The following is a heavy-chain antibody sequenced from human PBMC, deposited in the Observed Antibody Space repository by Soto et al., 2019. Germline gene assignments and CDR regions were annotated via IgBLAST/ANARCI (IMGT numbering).Heavy chain of an antibody. CDR1: GGSFSGNY. D-gene: IGHD3-10*01. CDR3: GRGTIPSRGFFGY. V-gene: IGHV4-34*01. CDR2: INHSGSS. J-gene: IGHJ4*02. Sequence: SETLSLTCAVYGGSFSGNYWIWIRQPPGKGLEWIGEINHSGSSNYNPSLKSRVTISVDTSKNQFSLRLNSVTAADTAVYYCGRGTIPSRGFFGYWGGGTQVPVPS.